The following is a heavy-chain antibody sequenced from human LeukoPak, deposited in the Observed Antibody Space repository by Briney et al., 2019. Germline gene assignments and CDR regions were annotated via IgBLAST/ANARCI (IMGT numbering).Heavy chain of an antibody. CDR1: GYSISSGYY. V-gene: IGHV4-61*02. J-gene: IGHJ4*02. Sequence: PSETLSLTCTVSGYSISSGYYWNWIRQPAGKGLEWIGRIYTTGRTMYNPSLKSRLTISIDTSKNQFFLKLTSVTAADTAVYYCARDYFDSSLYLGFWGQGTLVTVSS. CDR3: ARDYFDSSLYLGF. D-gene: IGHD3-22*01. CDR2: IYTTGRT.